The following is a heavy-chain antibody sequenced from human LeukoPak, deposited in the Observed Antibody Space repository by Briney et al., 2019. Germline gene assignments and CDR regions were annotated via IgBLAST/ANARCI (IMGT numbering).Heavy chain of an antibody. Sequence: GGSLRLSCAASGFTFSSYAMSWVRQAPGKGLKWVSGISGSGGSPYYADSVKGRFTTSRDNSKNTLYLQMNSLRAEDTAVYYCAKGPRVWDWFDPWGQGTLVTVSS. D-gene: IGHD1-26*01. V-gene: IGHV3-23*01. J-gene: IGHJ5*02. CDR3: AKGPRVWDWFDP. CDR2: ISGSGGSP. CDR1: GFTFSSYA.